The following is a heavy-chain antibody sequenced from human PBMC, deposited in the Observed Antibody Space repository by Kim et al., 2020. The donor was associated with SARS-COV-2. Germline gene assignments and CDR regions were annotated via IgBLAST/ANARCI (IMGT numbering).Heavy chain of an antibody. CDR3: ARGILRDSSSWPGRYSYYYDGMDV. D-gene: IGHD6-13*01. J-gene: IGHJ6*02. Sequence: SETLSLTCTVSGGSISSYYWSWIRQPAGKGLEWIGRIYTSGSTNYNPSLKSRVTMSVDTSKNQFSLKLSSVTAADTAVYYCARGILRDSSSWPGRYSYYYDGMDVWGQGTTVTVSS. CDR2: IYTSGST. CDR1: GGSISSYY. V-gene: IGHV4-4*07.